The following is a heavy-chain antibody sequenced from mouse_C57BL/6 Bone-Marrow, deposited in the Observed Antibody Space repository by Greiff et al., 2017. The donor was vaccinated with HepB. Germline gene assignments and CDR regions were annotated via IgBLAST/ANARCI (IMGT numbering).Heavy chain of an antibody. Sequence: VQLQHSVAELVRPGASVKLSCTASGFNIKHTYMHWVKQRPEQGLEWIGRIGPANGNTKYAPKFQGKATIAADTSSNTAYLQLSSLTSEDPAIYYWASTTVVFDYWGQGTALTVSS. J-gene: IGHJ2*01. CDR2: IGPANGNT. CDR1: GFNIKHTY. CDR3: ASTTVVFDY. V-gene: IGHV14-3*01. D-gene: IGHD1-1*01.